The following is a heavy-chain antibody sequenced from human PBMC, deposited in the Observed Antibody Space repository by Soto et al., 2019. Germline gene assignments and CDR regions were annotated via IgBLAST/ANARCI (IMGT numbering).Heavy chain of an antibody. Sequence: GGSLRLSCAASGFTFDDYAMHWVRQAPGKGLEWVSGISWNSGSIGYADSVKGRFTISRDNAKNSLYLQMNSLRAEDTALYYCAKGRGLPYYFDYWGQGTLVTVSS. J-gene: IGHJ4*02. CDR3: AKGRGLPYYFDY. D-gene: IGHD5-18*01. CDR1: GFTFDDYA. CDR2: ISWNSGSI. V-gene: IGHV3-9*01.